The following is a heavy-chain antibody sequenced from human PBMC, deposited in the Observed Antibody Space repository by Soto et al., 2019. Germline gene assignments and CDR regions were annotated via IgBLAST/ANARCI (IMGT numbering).Heavy chain of an antibody. CDR2: INPSVGST. V-gene: IGHV1-46*01. CDR1: GYTFTTYN. Sequence: QVQLVQSGAEVRKPGASVKVSCKPSGYTFTTYNMHWVRQAPGQGLEWMGVINPSVGSTSYAQKFQGRVTMIRDTSTSTVYMELSSLRSEDTAVYYCARAGPGYFDYWGQGTLVTVSS. D-gene: IGHD3-10*01. J-gene: IGHJ4*02. CDR3: ARAGPGYFDY.